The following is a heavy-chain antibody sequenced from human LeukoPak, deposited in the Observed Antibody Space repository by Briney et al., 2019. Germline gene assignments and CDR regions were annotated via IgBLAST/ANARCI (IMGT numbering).Heavy chain of an antibody. CDR3: ARDRIYDYIWGSYRPDHFDY. J-gene: IGHJ4*02. V-gene: IGHV3-21*01. CDR1: GFTFSSYS. CDR2: ISSSSSYT. Sequence: GGSLRLSCAASGFTFSSYSLNWVRQAPGKGLEWVSSISSSSSYTYYADTVKGRFTISRDNAKNSLYLQMNSLRAEDTAVYYCARDRIYDYIWGSYRPDHFDYWGQGTLVTVSS. D-gene: IGHD3-16*02.